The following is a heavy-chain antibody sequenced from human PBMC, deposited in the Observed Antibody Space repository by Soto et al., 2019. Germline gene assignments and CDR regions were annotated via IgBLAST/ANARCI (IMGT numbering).Heavy chain of an antibody. D-gene: IGHD3-10*01. CDR2: ISWNSGSI. V-gene: IGHV3-9*01. J-gene: IGHJ4*02. CDR3: AKALIWFRELTPPGY. CDR1: GFTFDDYA. Sequence: GGSLRLSCAASGFTFDDYAMHWVRQAPGKGLEWVSGISWNSGSIGYADSVKGRFTISRDNAKNSLYLQMNSLRAEDTALYYCAKALIWFRELTPPGYWGQGALVTLCS.